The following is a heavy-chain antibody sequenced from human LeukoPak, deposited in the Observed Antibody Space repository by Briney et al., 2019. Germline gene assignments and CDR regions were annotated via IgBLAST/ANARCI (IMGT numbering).Heavy chain of an antibody. V-gene: IGHV3-48*01. CDR1: GFTFSSYS. J-gene: IGHJ4*02. CDR2: ISTSSSTI. D-gene: IGHD3-16*01. Sequence: GGSLRLSCAASGFTFSSYSMNWVRQAPGKGLEWVSYISTSSSTIYYADSVKGRFTVSRDNAKNSLYLHMNSLRAEDTAVYYCARGGQGGIRPLLYWGQGTLVTVSS. CDR3: ARGGQGGIRPLLY.